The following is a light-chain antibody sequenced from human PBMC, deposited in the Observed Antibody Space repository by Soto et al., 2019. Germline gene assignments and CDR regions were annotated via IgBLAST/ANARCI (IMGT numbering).Light chain of an antibody. V-gene: IGKV3-15*01. CDR3: HQYNTWPLT. CDR2: DTS. J-gene: IGKJ5*01. CDR1: QSVSSA. Sequence: EIVMTQSPATLSVSPEKGAALSCRASQSVSSALAWYRQTPGQSPRLLIYDTSTRATGVPARFSGSGSGTEFTLTITSLQSEDFAVYYCHQYNTWPLTFGQGTRLEI.